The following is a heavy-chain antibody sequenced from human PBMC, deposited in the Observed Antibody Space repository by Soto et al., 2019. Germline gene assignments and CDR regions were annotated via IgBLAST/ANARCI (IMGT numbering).Heavy chain of an antibody. CDR3: TRGPRPISTGTGAY. CDR1: GFICKIYW. V-gene: IGHV3-74*01. Sequence: WWSLRLSCSASGFICKIYWMHWFRQSPGKGLVWISRIYNDGTYSDYADSVRGRFTISRDNVNDTLYLQMNNLRAEDSGLYYCTRGPRPISTGTGAYWGQGTQVTVSS. CDR2: IYNDGTYS. J-gene: IGHJ4*02. D-gene: IGHD3-10*01.